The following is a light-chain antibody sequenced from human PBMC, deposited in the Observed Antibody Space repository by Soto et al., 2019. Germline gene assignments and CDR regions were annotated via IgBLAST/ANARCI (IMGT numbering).Light chain of an antibody. CDR3: QQYGTSPIT. V-gene: IGKV3-20*01. CDR1: QSVSSGY. Sequence: EIVLTQYPGTLSLSPGERATLSCRASQSVSSGYLAWYQQKPGQAPRLLIYAASSRATGIPDRFSGSGSGTDFTLTIGRLEPEDFAVYYCQQYGTSPITFGQGTRLEIK. CDR2: AAS. J-gene: IGKJ5*01.